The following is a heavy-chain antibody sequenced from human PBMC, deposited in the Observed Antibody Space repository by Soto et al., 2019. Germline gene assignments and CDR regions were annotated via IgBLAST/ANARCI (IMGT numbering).Heavy chain of an antibody. J-gene: IGHJ6*02. CDR1: GGSFSGYY. V-gene: IGHV4-34*01. Sequence: SGTLSITCAVYGGSFSGYYWSRIRQPPGKGLQWIGEINHSGSTNYNPSLKSRVTISVDTSKNQFSLKLSSVTAADTAVYYCARVYSYGYGYYYYGMEVWGQGTTVTVSS. D-gene: IGHD5-18*01. CDR2: INHSGST. CDR3: ARVYSYGYGYYYYGMEV.